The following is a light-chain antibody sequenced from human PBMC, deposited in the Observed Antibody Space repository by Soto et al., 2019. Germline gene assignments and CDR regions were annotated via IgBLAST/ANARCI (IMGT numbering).Light chain of an antibody. CDR1: QSVSSY. V-gene: IGKV3-11*01. J-gene: IGKJ3*01. CDR2: DAS. Sequence: EIVLTQSPATLSLSPGERATLSCRASQSVSSYLAWYQQKPGQAPRLLIYDASNRATGIPARFSGSGSGTDFTLTISSLGPEDFAVYYCPQRSNWPTFGPGTKVDIQ. CDR3: PQRSNWPT.